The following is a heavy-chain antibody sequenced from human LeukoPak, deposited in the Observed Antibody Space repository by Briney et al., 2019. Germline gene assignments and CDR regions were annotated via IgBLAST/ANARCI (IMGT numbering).Heavy chain of an antibody. CDR1: GFTFSSYG. CDR2: ISYDGSNK. Sequence: GGSLRLSCAASGFTFSSYGMHWVRQAPGKGLEWVAVISYDGSNKYYADSVKGRFTISRDNSKNTLYLQMNSLRAEDTAVYYCAREKVSYSSSPGDAFDIWGQGTMVTVSS. D-gene: IGHD6-6*01. V-gene: IGHV3-30*03. CDR3: AREKVSYSSSPGDAFDI. J-gene: IGHJ3*02.